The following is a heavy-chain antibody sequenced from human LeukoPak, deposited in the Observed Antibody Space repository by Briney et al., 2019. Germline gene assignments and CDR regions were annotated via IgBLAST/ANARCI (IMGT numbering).Heavy chain of an antibody. CDR3: AKDHFTYYDFWSGYYGPFDY. CDR2: ISGSGGST. V-gene: IGHV3-23*01. D-gene: IGHD3-3*01. Sequence: PGGSLRLSCAASGFTFSSYAMSWVRQAPGEGLEWVSAISGSGGSTYYADSVKGRFTISRDNSKNTLYLQMNSLRAEDTAVYYCAKDHFTYYDFWSGYYGPFDYWGQGTLVTVSS. J-gene: IGHJ4*02. CDR1: GFTFSSYA.